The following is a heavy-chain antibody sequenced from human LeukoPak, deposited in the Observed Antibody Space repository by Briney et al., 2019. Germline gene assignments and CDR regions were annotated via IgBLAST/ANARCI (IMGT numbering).Heavy chain of an antibody. CDR2: ISSSSSYI. Sequence: PGGSLRLSCAASGFTFSGYSMNWVRQAPGKGLEWVSSISSSSSYIYYADSVKGRFTISRDNAKNSLYLQMNSLRAEDTAVYYCARALGPMATFDIWGQGTMVTVSS. CDR1: GFTFSGYS. D-gene: IGHD5-24*01. V-gene: IGHV3-21*01. J-gene: IGHJ3*02. CDR3: ARALGPMATFDI.